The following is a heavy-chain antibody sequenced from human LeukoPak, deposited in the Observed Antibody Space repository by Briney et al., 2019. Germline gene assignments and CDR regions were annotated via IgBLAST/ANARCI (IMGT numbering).Heavy chain of an antibody. J-gene: IGHJ5*02. D-gene: IGHD3-3*01. CDR3: ARSKTIFGVVDL. CDR1: GYSISSGYY. Sequence: PSETLSLTCAVSGYSISSGYYWGWIRQPPGKGLEWIRSIYHSGSTYYNPSLKSRVTISVDTSKNQFSLKLSSVTAADTAVYYCARSKTIFGVVDLWGQGTLVTVSS. V-gene: IGHV4-38-2*01. CDR2: IYHSGST.